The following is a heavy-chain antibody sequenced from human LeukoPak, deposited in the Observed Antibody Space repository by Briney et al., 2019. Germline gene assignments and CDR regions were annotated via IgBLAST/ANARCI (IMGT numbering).Heavy chain of an antibody. CDR1: GFPFSDQY. CDR2: TRDKPNTYTT. J-gene: IGHJ3*02. D-gene: IGHD2-15*01. V-gene: IGHV3-72*01. Sequence: GGSLRLSCAASGFPFSDQYMDWVRQAPGKGLEWVGRTRDKPNTYTTEYAASVKGRFTISRDDSKNSLYLLMNSLKIEDTAIYYCARVVADVFDIWGQGTMVTVSS. CDR3: ARVVADVFDI.